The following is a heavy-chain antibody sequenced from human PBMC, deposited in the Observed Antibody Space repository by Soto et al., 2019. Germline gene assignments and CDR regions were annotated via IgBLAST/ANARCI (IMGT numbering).Heavy chain of an antibody. V-gene: IGHV3-9*01. CDR1: GFTVDDNV. D-gene: IGHD4-17*01. CDR3: AKDMKWGGMTTIHYFDS. CDR2: ISANGHNV. Sequence: PGGSLRLSCVASGFTVDDNVMHWVRKAPGKGLEWVSGISANGHNVDYADSVKGRFTVSRDNAKNSLFLQMNSLRPEDTALYYCAKDMKWGGMTTIHYFDSWGQGT. J-gene: IGHJ4*02.